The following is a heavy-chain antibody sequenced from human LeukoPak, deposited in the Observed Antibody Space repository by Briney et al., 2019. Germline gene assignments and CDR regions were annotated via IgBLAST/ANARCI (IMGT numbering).Heavy chain of an antibody. J-gene: IGHJ4*02. D-gene: IGHD2/OR15-2a*01. V-gene: IGHV3-23*01. CDR2: ISGSGGTT. Sequence: GGSLRLSCAASGFTFSSYGMSWVRQAPGKGLEWVSTISGSGGTTYYVDSVKGRFTISRDNSRNTLYLQMNSLRAEDTAVYHRAKANEGFHQNFDYWGQGILVTVSS. CDR3: AKANEGFHQNFDY. CDR1: GFTFSSYG.